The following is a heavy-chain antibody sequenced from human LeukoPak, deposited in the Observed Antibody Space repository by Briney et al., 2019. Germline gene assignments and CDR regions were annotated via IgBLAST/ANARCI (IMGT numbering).Heavy chain of an antibody. CDR3: ARERGHYYDSSGYSN. Sequence: PSETLSLTCTVSGGSISSYYGSWLRQPPGKGLEWIGYIYYRGSTNYNPSLKSRVTISVDTAKNLFYLKLSSVTAADTAVYYCARERGHYYDSSGYSNWGQGTLVTVSS. D-gene: IGHD3-22*01. CDR1: GGSISSYY. J-gene: IGHJ4*02. V-gene: IGHV4-59*01. CDR2: IYYRGST.